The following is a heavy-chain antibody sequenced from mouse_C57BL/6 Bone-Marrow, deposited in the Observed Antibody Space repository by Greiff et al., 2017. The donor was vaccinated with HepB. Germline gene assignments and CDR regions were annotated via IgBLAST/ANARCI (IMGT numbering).Heavy chain of an antibody. J-gene: IGHJ1*03. V-gene: IGHV1-47*01. D-gene: IGHD1-1*01. CDR3: ARGHYGSSDWYFDV. CDR2: FHPYNDDT. Sequence: VQLQESGAELVKPGASVKMSCKASGYTFTTYPIEWMKQNHGKSLEWIGNFHPYNDDTKYNEKFKGKATLTVEKSSSTVYLELSRLTSDDSAVYYCARGHYGSSDWYFDVWGTGTTVTVSS. CDR1: GYTFTTYP.